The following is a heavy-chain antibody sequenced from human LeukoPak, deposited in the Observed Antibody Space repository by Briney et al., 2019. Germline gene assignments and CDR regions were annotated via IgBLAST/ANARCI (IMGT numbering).Heavy chain of an antibody. CDR3: ARSNGYCSSTSCYTFDY. CDR2: IYPGDSDT. Sequence: GESLKISCKGSGYSFTSYWIGWVRQMPGKGLEWMGIIYPGDSDTRYCPSFQGQVTISADKSISTAYLQWSSLKASDTAMYYCARSNGYCSSTSCYTFDYWGQGTLVTVSS. D-gene: IGHD2-2*02. V-gene: IGHV5-51*01. CDR1: GYSFTSYW. J-gene: IGHJ4*02.